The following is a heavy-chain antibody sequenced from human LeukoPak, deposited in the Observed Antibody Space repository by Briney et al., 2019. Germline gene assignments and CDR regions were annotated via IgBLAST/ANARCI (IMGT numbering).Heavy chain of an antibody. V-gene: IGHV1-2*02. CDR1: GYTFTSYG. D-gene: IGHD3-16*01. CDR2: INPNSGGT. Sequence: ASVKVSCKASGYTFTSYGISWVRQAPGQGLEWMGWINPNSGGTNYAQKFQGRVTMTRDTSISTAYMELSRLRSDDTAVYYCARGGGAFSITPQDYFDYWGQGTLVTVSS. CDR3: ARGGGAFSITPQDYFDY. J-gene: IGHJ4*02.